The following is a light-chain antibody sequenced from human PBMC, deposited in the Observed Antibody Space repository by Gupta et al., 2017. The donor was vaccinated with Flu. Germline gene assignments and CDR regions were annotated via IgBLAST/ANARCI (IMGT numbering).Light chain of an antibody. CDR2: GAS. Sequence: EIVLTQSPATLSLSPGERATLSCRASQSVSSYLAWYQQKPGQAPRLLIYGASNRATGFPARLSSSRSSREFSLTIISREPEDYVVYYCRQRGNCPLTFGGGTKVDIK. J-gene: IGKJ4*01. V-gene: IGKV3-11*02. CDR3: RQRGNCPLT. CDR1: QSVSSY.